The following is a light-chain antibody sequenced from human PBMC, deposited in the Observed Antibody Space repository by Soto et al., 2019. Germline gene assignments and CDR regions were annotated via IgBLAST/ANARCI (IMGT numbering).Light chain of an antibody. J-gene: IGKJ1*01. CDR3: QQSYITPWT. CDR1: QNIDSY. CDR2: AAS. V-gene: IGKV1-39*01. Sequence: DIQMTQSPSSLSASVGDRVTITCRTSQNIDSYLNWYQEKPGKAPNLLIYAASSLQSGVPSRFSGSGSGTDFTLTITSLQPEDFATYYCQQSYITPWTFGQGTKVEVK.